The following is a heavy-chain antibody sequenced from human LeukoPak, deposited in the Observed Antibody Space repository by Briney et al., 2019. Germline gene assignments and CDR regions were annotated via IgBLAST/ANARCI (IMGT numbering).Heavy chain of an antibody. CDR2: ISESGGTI. V-gene: IGHV3-48*03. J-gene: IGHJ4*02. CDR3: ARDSGVGGTGNEFDY. CDR1: GFTFSSYE. Sequence: GGSLRLSCAASGFTFSSYEMNWVRQASGKGLEWVSYISESGGTIYYADSVKGRFTISRDNAKNSLFLQMSSLRAEDTAVYYCARDSGVGGTGNEFDYWGQGTLVSVSS. D-gene: IGHD6-13*01.